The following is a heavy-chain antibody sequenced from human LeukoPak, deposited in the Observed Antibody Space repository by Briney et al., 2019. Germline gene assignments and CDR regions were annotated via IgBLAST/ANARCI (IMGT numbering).Heavy chain of an antibody. Sequence: PSETLSLTCAVSGGPISSSNWWSWVRQPPGKGLEWIGEIYHSGSTNYNPSLKSRVTMSVDTSKNQFSLKLNSVTAADTAVYYCARVSSSWYQDWYFDLWGRGTLVTVSS. CDR2: IYHSGST. CDR1: GGPISSSNW. J-gene: IGHJ2*01. CDR3: ARVSSSWYQDWYFDL. V-gene: IGHV4-4*02. D-gene: IGHD6-13*01.